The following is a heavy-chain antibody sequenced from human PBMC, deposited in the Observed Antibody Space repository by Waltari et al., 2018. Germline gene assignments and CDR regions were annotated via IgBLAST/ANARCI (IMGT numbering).Heavy chain of an antibody. Sequence: QVQLVQSGAEVKKPGSSVNGSCKASGGTFSSYALIRVRQCPGQGLEWMGRIIPIFGTANYAQKFQGRVTITADESTSTAYMELSSLRSEDTAVYYCARDGATTDHYYYYGMDVWGQGTTVTVSS. CDR1: GGTFSSYA. CDR2: IIPIFGTA. J-gene: IGHJ6*02. V-gene: IGHV1-69*15. D-gene: IGHD4-17*01. CDR3: ARDGATTDHYYYYGMDV.